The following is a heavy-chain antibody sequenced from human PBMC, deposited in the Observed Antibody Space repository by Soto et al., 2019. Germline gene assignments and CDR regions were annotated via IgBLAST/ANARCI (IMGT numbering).Heavy chain of an antibody. D-gene: IGHD3-3*01. CDR3: ARFGLVTYDC. CDR1: GFIFNTYS. CDR2: ISPSGSYM. V-gene: IGHV3-21*01. J-gene: IGHJ4*02. Sequence: GVLRLSWAASGFIFNTYSTDWVRQAPGKGLEWVASISPSGSYMYYGDSLKGRFTVSRDNAKNSLYLQMDSLRADDTAIYYCARFGLVTYDCWGRGTLVTVSS.